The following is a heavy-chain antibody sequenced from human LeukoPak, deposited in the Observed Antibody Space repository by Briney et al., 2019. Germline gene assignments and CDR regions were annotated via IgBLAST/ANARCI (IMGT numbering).Heavy chain of an antibody. D-gene: IGHD1-26*01. CDR3: TRSRYSGSYLFDY. CDR2: ISSSSSTI. Sequence: GGSLRLSCAASGFTFSSYSMNWVRQAPGKGLEWVSYISSSSSTIYYADSVKGRFTISRDNAKNSLYLQMNSLRAEDTAVYYCTRSRYSGSYLFDYWGQGTLVTVSS. CDR1: GFTFSSYS. V-gene: IGHV3-48*01. J-gene: IGHJ4*02.